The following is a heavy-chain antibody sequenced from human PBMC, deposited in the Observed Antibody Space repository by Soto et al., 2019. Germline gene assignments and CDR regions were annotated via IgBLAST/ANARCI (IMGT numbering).Heavy chain of an antibody. J-gene: IGHJ6*02. CDR1: GYSFTSYW. D-gene: IGHD4-4*01. CDR3: ARSDTVPSADYYGMDV. CDR2: IYPGDSDT. V-gene: IGHV5-51*01. Sequence: RGESLKISCKGSGYSFTSYWIGWVRQMPGKGLEWMGIIYPGDSDTRYSPSFQGQVTISADKSISTAYLQWSSLKASDTAIYYCARSDTVPSADYYGMDVWGQGTTVTVSS.